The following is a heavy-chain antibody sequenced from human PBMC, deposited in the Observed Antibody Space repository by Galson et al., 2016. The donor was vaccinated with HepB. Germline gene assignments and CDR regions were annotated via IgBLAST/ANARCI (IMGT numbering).Heavy chain of an antibody. Sequence: SETLSLTCAVSGYSISSSNWWGWIRQPPGKGLEWIGYIYYSGSTHYNPSLKLRVTMSVDTSNNQFSLNLNSVTAVDTAVYYCARKPSSQGWFDPWGQGSLVTVSS. CDR1: GYSISSSNW. J-gene: IGHJ5*02. CDR2: IYYSGST. V-gene: IGHV4-28*01. CDR3: ARKPSSQGWFDP.